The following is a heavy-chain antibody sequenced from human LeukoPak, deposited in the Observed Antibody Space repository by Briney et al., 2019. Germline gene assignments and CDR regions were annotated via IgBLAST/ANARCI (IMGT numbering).Heavy chain of an antibody. V-gene: IGHV3-30*04. Sequence: PGGSLRLSCAASGFTFSSYAKHWVRQAPGKGLEWVAVISYDGSNKSYADSVKGRFTISRDNSKNRLYLQMNSLRAEDTAVYYCARAKRSYYYDSSGYFGYWGQGTLVTVSS. CDR3: ARAKRSYYYDSSGYFGY. D-gene: IGHD3-22*01. CDR1: GFTFSSYA. J-gene: IGHJ4*02. CDR2: ISYDGSNK.